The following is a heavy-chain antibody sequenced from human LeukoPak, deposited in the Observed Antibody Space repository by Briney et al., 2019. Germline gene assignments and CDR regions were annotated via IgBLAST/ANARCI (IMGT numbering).Heavy chain of an antibody. CDR1: GFTFSSYG. CDR3: AKNHKAVTISGVPSQGY. V-gene: IGHV3-30*18. CDR2: IAYDGSKK. D-gene: IGHD3-3*01. Sequence: PGGSLRLSCAASGFTFSSYGMHWVRQAPGKGLEWVAFIAYDGSKKYYAESVKGRFTISRDDSRNTLYLQMSALKTEDTAVYYCAKNHKAVTISGVPSQGYWGQGTLVTVSS. J-gene: IGHJ4*02.